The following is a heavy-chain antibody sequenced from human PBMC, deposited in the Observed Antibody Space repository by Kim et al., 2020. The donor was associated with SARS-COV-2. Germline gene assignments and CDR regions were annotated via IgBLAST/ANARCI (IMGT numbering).Heavy chain of an antibody. Sequence: GGSLRLSCVGSGFTFSNYSMNWVRQAPGKGLEWVSTISSRATYKYYPDSMKGRFTISRDNAKKSVYLQMDSLRAEDTAVYYCALWGINYNWDFDHWGRGILVTVSS. J-gene: IGHJ4*02. V-gene: IGHV3-21*01. CDR3: ALWGINYNWDFDH. D-gene: IGHD1-20*01. CDR2: ISSRATYK. CDR1: GFTFSNYS.